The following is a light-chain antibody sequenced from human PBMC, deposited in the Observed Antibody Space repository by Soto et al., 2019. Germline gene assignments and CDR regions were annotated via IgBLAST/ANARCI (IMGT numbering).Light chain of an antibody. CDR3: QQRSNWPPT. J-gene: IGKJ1*01. Sequence: EIVLTQSPATLSLSPGERATRSCRASQSVSSYLAWYQQKPGQAPRLLIYDASNRATGIPARFSGSGSGTDFTRTISILEPEDFAVYYCQQRSNWPPTFGQGTKVEIQ. V-gene: IGKV3-11*01. CDR2: DAS. CDR1: QSVSSY.